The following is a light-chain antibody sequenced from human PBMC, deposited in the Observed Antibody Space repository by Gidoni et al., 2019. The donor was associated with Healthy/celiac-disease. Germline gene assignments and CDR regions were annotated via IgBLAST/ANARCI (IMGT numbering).Light chain of an antibody. J-gene: IGKJ2*01. V-gene: IGKV2-28*01. CDR1: QSLLHSNGYNY. Sequence: DIVLTQSPLSLPVTPGEPASISCRPSQSLLHSNGYNYLDWYLQKPGQSPQLLIYLGSNRASGGPDRCSGSGSGTDFTLKISRVEDEDVGVYYCMQALQTPPTFGQGTKLEIK. CDR2: LGS. CDR3: MQALQTPPT.